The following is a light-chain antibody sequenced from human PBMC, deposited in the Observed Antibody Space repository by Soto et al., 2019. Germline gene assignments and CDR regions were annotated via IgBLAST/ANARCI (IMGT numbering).Light chain of an antibody. J-gene: IGLJ1*01. Sequence: QSVLTQPPSVSGAPGQRVTISCTGGSSNIGAGYDVHWYQQLPGTAPNLLIYGNTNRPSGVPDRFSGSKSGTSASLAISGLQAVDETDYYCQSYDSSLEVYVFGSGTKLTVL. CDR2: GNT. CDR1: SSNIGAGYD. CDR3: QSYDSSLEVYV. V-gene: IGLV1-40*01.